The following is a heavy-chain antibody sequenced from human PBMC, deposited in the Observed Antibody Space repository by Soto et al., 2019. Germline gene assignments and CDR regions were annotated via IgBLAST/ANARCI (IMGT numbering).Heavy chain of an antibody. J-gene: IGHJ4*02. D-gene: IGHD1-7*01. CDR1: GYTFTTYG. CDR2: INAYNGNT. Sequence: ASVKVSCKASGYTFTTYGISWVRQAPGQGLEWMGWINAYNGNTNYSQKLQGRVTMTTDTSTSTAYMELGSLRSDDTAVYYCAKEVRGKGWNCIDYWGQGTLVTVSS. V-gene: IGHV1-18*01. CDR3: AKEVRGKGWNCIDY.